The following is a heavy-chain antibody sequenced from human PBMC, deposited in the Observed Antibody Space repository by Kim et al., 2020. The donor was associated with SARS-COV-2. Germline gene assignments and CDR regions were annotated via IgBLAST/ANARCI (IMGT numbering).Heavy chain of an antibody. CDR1: GGSIRSADYS. CDR2: ISYNGRT. Sequence: SETLSLTCAVSGGSIRSADYSWGWIRQPPGKGLEWIGHISYNGRTDYNPSLKSRLTISLDKSKNRFSLNLRFVTAADTAIYYCARGRVCHGLDVWGQGTT. CDR3: ARGRVCHGLDV. V-gene: IGHV4-30-2*01. J-gene: IGHJ6*02.